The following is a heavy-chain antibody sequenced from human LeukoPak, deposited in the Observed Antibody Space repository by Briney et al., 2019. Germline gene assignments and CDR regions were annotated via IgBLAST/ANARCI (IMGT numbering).Heavy chain of an antibody. Sequence: GGSLRLSCTASGFSFSDHYMTWMRQAPGKGLEWISYITSSGRSTDYADSVKGRFIISRDNAMNSLFLQMSSLRADDTAVYYCARELTDVAGDGLDVWGQGTMVTVSS. CDR3: ARELTDVAGDGLDV. J-gene: IGHJ3*01. D-gene: IGHD5-12*01. CDR2: ITSSGRST. V-gene: IGHV3-11*04. CDR1: GFSFSDHY.